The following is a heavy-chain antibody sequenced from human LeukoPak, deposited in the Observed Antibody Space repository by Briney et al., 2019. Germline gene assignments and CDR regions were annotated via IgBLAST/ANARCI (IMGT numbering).Heavy chain of an antibody. CDR2: ISYDGSNK. J-gene: IGHJ4*02. D-gene: IGHD1-1*01. V-gene: IGHV3-30-3*01. Sequence: PGGSLRLSCAASGFTFSSYAMHWVRQAPGKGLEWVAVISYDGSNKYYADSVKGRFTISRDNSKNTLYLQMNSLRAEDTAVYYCASEGKEREFDYWGQGTLVTVSS. CDR3: ASEGKEREFDY. CDR1: GFTFSSYA.